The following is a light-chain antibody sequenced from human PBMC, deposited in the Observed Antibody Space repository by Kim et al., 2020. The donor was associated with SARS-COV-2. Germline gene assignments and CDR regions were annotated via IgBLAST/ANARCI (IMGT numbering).Light chain of an antibody. CDR3: AAWDDSLSGRKV. V-gene: IGLV1-47*01. J-gene: IGLJ3*02. CDR2: RNN. Sequence: RVTISCSGSRSNVGSNYVFWYQQFPGTAPKLLIYRNNQRPSGVPDRFSGSKSGTSASLAISGLRSEDEADYYCAAWDDSLSGRKVFGGGTQLTVL. CDR1: RSNVGSNY.